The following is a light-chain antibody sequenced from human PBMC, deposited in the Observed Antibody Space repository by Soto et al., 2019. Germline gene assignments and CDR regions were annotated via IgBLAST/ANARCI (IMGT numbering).Light chain of an antibody. V-gene: IGKV3-15*01. CDR1: QSVGSN. CDR2: GAP. Sequence: MVMTQSPSTLSVSPGDRATLSCRASQSVGSNLAWYQQKPGQAPRLLIYGAPTRATGIPARFSGSGSGTEFTLTISSLQSEDFAVYYCQQYNGRPSGTFGQGTKVDIK. J-gene: IGKJ1*01. CDR3: QQYNGRPSGT.